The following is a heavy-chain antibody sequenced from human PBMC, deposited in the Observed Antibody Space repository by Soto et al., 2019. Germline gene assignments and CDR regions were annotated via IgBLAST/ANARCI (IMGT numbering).Heavy chain of an antibody. CDR2: IKQDGSEK. CDR3: ARGDPVGYCSGGSCYSEGMDV. CDR1: GFTFSSYW. Sequence: GSLRLSCAASGFTFSSYWMSWVRQAPGKGLEWVANIKQDGSEKYYVDSVKGRFTISRDNAKNSLYLQMNSLRAEDTAVYYCARGDPVGYCSGGSCYSEGMDVWGQGTTVTVSS. V-gene: IGHV3-7*01. J-gene: IGHJ6*02. D-gene: IGHD2-15*01.